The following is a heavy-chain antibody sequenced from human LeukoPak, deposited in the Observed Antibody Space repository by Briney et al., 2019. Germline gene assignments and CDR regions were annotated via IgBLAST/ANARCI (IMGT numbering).Heavy chain of an antibody. V-gene: IGHV3-33*01. CDR3: TRYNNDHFDY. CDR1: GFTFGGYG. Sequence: GGSLRLSCAGSGFTFGGYGMHWFRQTPGKGLEWVAVIAYDGSRAFYADSVKGRFTITRDNSKNTMSVQMDDLRAEDTAVYYCTRYNNDHFDYWGQGTLVTVSS. J-gene: IGHJ4*02. D-gene: IGHD1-14*01. CDR2: IAYDGSRA.